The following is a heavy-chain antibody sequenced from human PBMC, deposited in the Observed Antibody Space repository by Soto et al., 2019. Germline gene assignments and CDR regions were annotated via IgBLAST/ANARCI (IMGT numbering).Heavy chain of an antibody. Sequence: PGGSLRLPCAASGFTFSSYEMNWVRQAPGKGLEWVSYISSSGSTIYYADSVKGRFTISRDNAKNSLYLQMNSLRAEDTAVYYCARARVDFWKSGMDVWGQGTTVTVSS. V-gene: IGHV3-48*03. CDR3: ARARVDFWKSGMDV. D-gene: IGHD3-3*01. CDR1: GFTFSSYE. J-gene: IGHJ6*02. CDR2: ISSSGSTI.